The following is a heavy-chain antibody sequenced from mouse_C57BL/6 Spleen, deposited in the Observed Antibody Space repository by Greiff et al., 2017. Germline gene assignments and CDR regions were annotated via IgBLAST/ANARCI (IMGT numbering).Heavy chain of an antibody. J-gene: IGHJ3*01. CDR2: IYWDDDK. CDR1: GFSLSTSGMG. CDR3: ARGDPAWFAY. Sequence: QVTLKVCGPGILQSSQTLSLTCSFSGFSLSTSGMGVSWIRQPSGKGLEWLAHIYWDDDKRYNPSLKSRLTISKDTSRNQVFLKITSVDTADTATYYCARGDPAWFAYWGQGTLVTVSA. D-gene: IGHD3-3*01. V-gene: IGHV8-12*01.